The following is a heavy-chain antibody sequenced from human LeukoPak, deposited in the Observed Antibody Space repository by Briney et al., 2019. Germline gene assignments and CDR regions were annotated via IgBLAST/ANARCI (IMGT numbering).Heavy chain of an antibody. CDR1: GGSVSSGSYY. V-gene: IGHV4-61*01. D-gene: IGHD5-12*01. CDR3: AISSGYPPLKFDY. J-gene: IGHJ4*02. CDR2: IYHSGST. Sequence: SETLSLTCTVSGGSVSSGSYYWSWIRQPPGKGLEWIGEIYHSGSTNYNPSLKSRVTISVDKSKNQFSLKLSSVTAADTAVYYCAISSGYPPLKFDYWGQGTLVTVSS.